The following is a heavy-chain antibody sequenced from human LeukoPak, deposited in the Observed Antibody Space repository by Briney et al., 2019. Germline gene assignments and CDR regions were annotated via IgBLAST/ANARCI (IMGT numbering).Heavy chain of an antibody. CDR1: GGSFSGYY. Sequence: SETLSLTCAVYGGSFSGYYWSWIRQPPGKGLEWIGEINHSGSTNYNPSLKSRVTISVDTSKNQFSLKLSSVTAADTAVYYCARFRPPDVVVVAATVDDAFDIWGQGTMVTVSS. D-gene: IGHD2-15*01. J-gene: IGHJ3*02. CDR2: INHSGST. V-gene: IGHV4-34*01. CDR3: ARFRPPDVVVVAATVDDAFDI.